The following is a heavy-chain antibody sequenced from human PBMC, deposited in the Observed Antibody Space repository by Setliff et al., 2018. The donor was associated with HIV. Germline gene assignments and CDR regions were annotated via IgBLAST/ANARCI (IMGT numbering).Heavy chain of an antibody. Sequence: PSETLSLTCTVSGGSISGCYWSWIRQPPGKGLEWIGYIYYSGSTNYNPSLKSRVTISVDTSKNQFSLKLSSVTAADTAIYYCARGYYDSNVYYFPGYWGQGTLVTVSS. D-gene: IGHD3-22*01. CDR2: IYYSGST. J-gene: IGHJ4*02. CDR3: ARGYYDSNVYYFPGY. V-gene: IGHV4-59*01. CDR1: GGSISGCY.